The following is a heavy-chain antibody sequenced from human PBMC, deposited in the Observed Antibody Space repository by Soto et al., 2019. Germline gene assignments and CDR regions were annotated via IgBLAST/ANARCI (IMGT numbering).Heavy chain of an antibody. CDR2: IKQDGSET. Sequence: GGSLRLSCAASGFTFSNYWMSWVRQAPGKGLEWVAKIKQDGSETYYVDSVKGRFTISRDNAKNSLFLQMSSLGAEDTAVYYCAIDLLYYYDRSRYYYWGQGTLVTVSS. V-gene: IGHV3-7*01. J-gene: IGHJ4*02. D-gene: IGHD3-22*01. CDR3: AIDLLYYYDRSRYYY. CDR1: GFTFSNYW.